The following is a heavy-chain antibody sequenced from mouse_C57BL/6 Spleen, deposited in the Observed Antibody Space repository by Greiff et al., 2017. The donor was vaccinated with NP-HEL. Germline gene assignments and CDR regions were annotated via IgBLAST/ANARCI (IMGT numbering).Heavy chain of an antibody. J-gene: IGHJ1*03. Sequence: VQLQESGPELVKPGASVKISCKASGYAFSSSWMNWVKQRPGKGLEWIGRIYPGDGDTNYNGKFKGKATLTADKSSSTAYMQLSSLTSEDSAVYFCARERGLRGYFDVWGTGTTVTVSS. V-gene: IGHV1-82*01. D-gene: IGHD3-1*01. CDR1: GYAFSSSW. CDR2: IYPGDGDT. CDR3: ARERGLRGYFDV.